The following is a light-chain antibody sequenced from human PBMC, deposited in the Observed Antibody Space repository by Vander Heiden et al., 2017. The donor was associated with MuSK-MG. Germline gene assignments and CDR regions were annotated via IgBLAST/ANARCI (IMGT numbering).Light chain of an antibody. CDR1: QRISTF. CDR3: QQSYNTLTWT. Sequence: DIQMTQSPSSLSASVGDRVTITCRASQRISTFLNWYQQKPGKAPKLLIFAASSLQSGVPSRFIGSGSGTDFTLTISSLQPEDFATYYCQQSYNTLTWTFGQGTKVEIK. CDR2: AAS. V-gene: IGKV1-39*01. J-gene: IGKJ1*01.